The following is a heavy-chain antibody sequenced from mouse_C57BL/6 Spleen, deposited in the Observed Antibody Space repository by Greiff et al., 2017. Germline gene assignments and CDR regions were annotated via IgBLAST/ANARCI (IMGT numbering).Heavy chain of an antibody. J-gene: IGHJ4*01. CDR1: GYTFTDYE. D-gene: IGHD1-1*01. CDR3: TRTAHGSSYEAMDY. CDR2: IDPETGGT. V-gene: IGHV1-15*01. Sequence: QVQLKQSGAELVRPGASVTLSCKASGYTFTDYEMHWVKQTPVHGLEWIGAIDPETGGTAYNQKFKGKAILTADKSSSTAYMELRSLTSEDSAVYYCTRTAHGSSYEAMDYWGQGTSVTVSS.